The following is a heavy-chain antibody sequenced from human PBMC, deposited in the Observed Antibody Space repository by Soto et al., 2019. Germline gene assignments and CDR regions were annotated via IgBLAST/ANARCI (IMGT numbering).Heavy chain of an antibody. CDR2: IYYSGST. Sequence: SETLSLPCTVSGDSMSSYYWSWIRQPPGKGLEWIGYIYYSGSTTYNPSLRSRVTMSVDTSKNQFSLRLSSVTAADTAVYYCARAKSNYQTFDRRGQGSQVTVSS. D-gene: IGHD4-4*01. CDR3: ARAKSNYQTFDR. CDR1: GDSMSSYY. V-gene: IGHV4-59*01. J-gene: IGHJ4*02.